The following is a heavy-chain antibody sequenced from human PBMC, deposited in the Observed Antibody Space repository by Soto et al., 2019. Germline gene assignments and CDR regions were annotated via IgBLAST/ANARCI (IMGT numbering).Heavy chain of an antibody. CDR2: IYSGGST. J-gene: IGHJ6*02. CDR3: ARGVGYSSSSVYYYGMDV. CDR1: GFTVSSNY. V-gene: IGHV3-66*01. D-gene: IGHD6-6*01. Sequence: GGSLRLSCAASGFTVSSNYMSWVRQAPGKGLEWVSVIYSGGSTYYADSVKGRFTISRDNSKNTLYLQMNSLRAEDTAVYYCARGVGYSSSSVYYYGMDVWGQGTTVTSP.